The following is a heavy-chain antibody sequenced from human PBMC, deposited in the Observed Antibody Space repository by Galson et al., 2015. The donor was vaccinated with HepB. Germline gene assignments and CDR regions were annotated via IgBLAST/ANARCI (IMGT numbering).Heavy chain of an antibody. CDR1: GFAFGNYG. J-gene: IGHJ4*02. CDR2: IWKDGSNK. V-gene: IGHV3-33*01. Sequence: SLRLSCAASGFAFGNYGVHWVRQAPGKGLGWMALIWKDGSNKHYADSLKGRFRISRDNAQNTLFLEADSLRAEDTAVYYCAREDATITVAALEYWGQGVLVTVSS. CDR3: AREDATITVAALEY. D-gene: IGHD6-13*01.